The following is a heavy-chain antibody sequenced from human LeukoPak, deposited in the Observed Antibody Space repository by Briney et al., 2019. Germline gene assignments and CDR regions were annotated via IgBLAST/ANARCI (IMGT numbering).Heavy chain of an antibody. V-gene: IGHV3-7*01. D-gene: IGHD3-3*01. CDR1: GFTFSNYW. CDR3: VRAVGGNDGRTFGY. J-gene: IGHJ4*02. CDR2: INRDGSER. Sequence: GGSLRLSCAASGFTFSNYWMTWVRQAPGKGLEWVANINRDGSERYYVDSVKGRFTISRDNSKNSLYLQMNSLRAEDTAMYSCVRAVGGNDGRTFGYWAQGTLVTVSS.